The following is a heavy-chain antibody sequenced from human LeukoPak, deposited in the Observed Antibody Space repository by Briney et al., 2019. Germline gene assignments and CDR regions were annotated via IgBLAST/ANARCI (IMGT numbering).Heavy chain of an antibody. CDR3: ARLPTGNYRGYYHMGV. CDR1: GYSFTSYW. D-gene: IGHD1-7*01. J-gene: IGHJ6*03. CDR2: IYPGDSDT. V-gene: IGHV5-51*01. Sequence: GESLKISCKGSGYSFTSYWIGWVRQMPGKGLEWMGIIYPGDSDTRYSPSFQGQVTISADKSISTAYLQWSSLKASDTAMYYCARLPTGNYRGYYHMGVWGKGTTVTVSS.